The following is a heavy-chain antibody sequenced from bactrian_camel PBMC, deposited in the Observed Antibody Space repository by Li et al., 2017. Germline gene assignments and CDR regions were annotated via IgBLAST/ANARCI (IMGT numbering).Heavy chain of an antibody. Sequence: HVQLVESGGGLVQPGGSLTLSCAASRSASGSLCMGWFRQAPGMEREGVAGIDFRGNTDYADSVKGRFSISRDSAKNTVDLQMNSLRPEDTAMYYCTTAGLGRVLGNFGYWGQGTQVTVS. D-gene: IGHD3*01. CDR2: IDFRGNT. V-gene: IGHV3S53*01. J-gene: IGHJ6*01. CDR1: RSASGSLC. CDR3: TTAGLGRVLGNFGY.